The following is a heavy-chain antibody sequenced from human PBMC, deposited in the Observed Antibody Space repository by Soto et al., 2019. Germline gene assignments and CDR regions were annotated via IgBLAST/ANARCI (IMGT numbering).Heavy chain of an antibody. CDR2: IIWNSGSI. V-gene: IGHV3-9*01. J-gene: IGHJ4*02. D-gene: IGHD6-13*01. Sequence: EVQLVESGGGLVQPGRSLRLSCAASGFTFDDYAMHWVRQAPGKGLEWVSGIIWNSGSIGYADSVKGRLTISRDNAKISLNLQMNSVRAEDTALYYCAKDTALAIAAAGKLDYRGQGTLVTVSS. CDR3: AKDTALAIAAAGKLDY. CDR1: GFTFDDYA.